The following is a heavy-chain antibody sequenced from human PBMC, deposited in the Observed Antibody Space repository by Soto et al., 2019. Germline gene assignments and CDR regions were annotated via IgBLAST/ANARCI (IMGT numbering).Heavy chain of an antibody. V-gene: IGHV4-39*01. Sequence: SETLSLTCTVSGGSISSSSYYWGWIRQPPGKGLEWIGSIYYSGSTYYNPSLKSRVTISVDTPKNQFSLKLSSVTAADTAVYYCASTDIVLMVYADYWGQGTLVTVSS. CDR3: ASTDIVLMVYADY. CDR2: IYYSGST. D-gene: IGHD2-8*01. J-gene: IGHJ4*02. CDR1: GGSISSSSYY.